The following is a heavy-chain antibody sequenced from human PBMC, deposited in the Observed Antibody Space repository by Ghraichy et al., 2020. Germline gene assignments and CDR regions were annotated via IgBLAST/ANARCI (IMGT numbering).Heavy chain of an antibody. CDR2: INHSGST. CDR3: ARASRRVWYGLLKGWLDP. CDR1: GGSFSGYY. J-gene: IGHJ5*02. Sequence: GSLRLSCAVYGGSFSGYYWSWIRQPPGKGLEWIGEINHSGSTNYNPSLKSRITISVDTSQNPLSLKGNAVIASDTAVYYCARASRRVWYGLLKGWLDPWGQGTLVTVSS. V-gene: IGHV4-34*01. D-gene: IGHD6-13*01.